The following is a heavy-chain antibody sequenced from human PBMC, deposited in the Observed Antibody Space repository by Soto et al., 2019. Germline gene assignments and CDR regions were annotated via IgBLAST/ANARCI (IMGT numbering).Heavy chain of an antibody. Sequence: SETLSLTCTVSSGSISSYYWSWILPSPGRGLEWIGYIYYSGSTNYNPSLKSRVTISVDTSKNQFSLKLSSVTAADTAVYYCARGNQIVAAGYYFAYWGQGTLVTVSS. V-gene: IGHV4-59*12. J-gene: IGHJ4*02. D-gene: IGHD6-13*01. CDR1: SGSISSYY. CDR2: IYYSGST. CDR3: ARGNQIVAAGYYFAY.